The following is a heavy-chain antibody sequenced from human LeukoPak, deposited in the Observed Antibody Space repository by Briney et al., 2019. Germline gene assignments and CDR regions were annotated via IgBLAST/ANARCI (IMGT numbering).Heavy chain of an antibody. D-gene: IGHD3-10*01. Sequence: GESLKISFKGSGYSFTSYWIGWVRQMPGKGLEWMGIIYPGDSDTRYSPSFQGQVTISADKSISTAYLQWSSLKASDTAMYYCARHRAIGVRGVPWVGPNWFDPWGQGTLVTVSS. CDR2: IYPGDSDT. CDR1: GYSFTSYW. CDR3: ARHRAIGVRGVPWVGPNWFDP. V-gene: IGHV5-51*01. J-gene: IGHJ5*02.